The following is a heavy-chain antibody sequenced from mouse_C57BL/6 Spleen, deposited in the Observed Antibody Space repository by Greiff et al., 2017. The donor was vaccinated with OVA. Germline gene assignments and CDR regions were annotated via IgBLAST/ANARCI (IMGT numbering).Heavy chain of an antibody. CDR1: GYTFTDYE. Sequence: QVHVKQSGAELVRPGASVTLSCKASGYTFTDYEMHWVKQTPVHGLEWIGAIDPETGGTAYNQKFKGKAILTADKSSSTAYMELRSLTSEDSAVYYCTIYGSSLYYYAMDYWGQGTSVTVSS. CDR3: TIYGSSLYYYAMDY. V-gene: IGHV1-15*01. J-gene: IGHJ4*01. CDR2: IDPETGGT. D-gene: IGHD1-1*01.